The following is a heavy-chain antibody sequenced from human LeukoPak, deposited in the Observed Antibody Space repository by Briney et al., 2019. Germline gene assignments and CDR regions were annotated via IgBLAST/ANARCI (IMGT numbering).Heavy chain of an antibody. CDR2: IYYSGST. CDR1: GGSISSGGYY. CDR3: ARDVTAGGGYYFDY. Sequence: PSQTLSLTCTVSGGSISSGGYYWSWIRQHPGKGLEWIGYIYYSGSTYYNPSLKSRVTISVDTSKNQFSLKLSSVPAADTAVYYFARDVTAGGGYYFDYWGQGTLVTVSS. D-gene: IGHD5-18*01. V-gene: IGHV4-31*03. J-gene: IGHJ4*02.